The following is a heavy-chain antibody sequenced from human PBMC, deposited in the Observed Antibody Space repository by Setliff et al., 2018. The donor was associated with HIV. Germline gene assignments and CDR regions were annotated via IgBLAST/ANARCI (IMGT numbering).Heavy chain of an antibody. CDR1: GGSLSSSNYY. D-gene: IGHD3-10*01. J-gene: IGHJ6*03. CDR2: IYYSGNT. V-gene: IGHV4-39*01. CDR3: ASLDGSESPYIYYYYMDV. Sequence: PSETLSLTCTVSGGSLSSSNYYCGWIRQPPGKGLEWIGSIYYSGNTYYNPSLKSRVTISGDTSKKQFSLKLRAVTAADTAVYYCASLDGSESPYIYYYYMDVWGEGTAVTVSS.